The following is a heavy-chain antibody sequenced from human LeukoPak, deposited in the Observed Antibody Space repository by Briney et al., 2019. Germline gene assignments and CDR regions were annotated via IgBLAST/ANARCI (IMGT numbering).Heavy chain of an antibody. D-gene: IGHD6-6*01. CDR1: GGSVTSGTYH. CDR3: ARGGIAARLIYSFQNWFAP. Sequence: SETLSLTCSVSGGSVTSGTYHWGWIRQPPGKGLEWIGSVYFDGGTHYNPSLQSRVTISVDTSKNQFSLNLRSVTAADTAVYYCARGGIAARLIYSFQNWFAPWGQETLVTVSS. CDR2: VYFDGGT. V-gene: IGHV4-39*07. J-gene: IGHJ5*02.